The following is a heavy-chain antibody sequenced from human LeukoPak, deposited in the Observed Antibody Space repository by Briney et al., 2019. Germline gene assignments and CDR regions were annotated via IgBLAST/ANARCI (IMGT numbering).Heavy chain of an antibody. D-gene: IGHD3-3*01. V-gene: IGHV4/OR15-8*01. CDR3: ARDDFWSGYPIYYYGMDV. CDR1: GGSIDSTNW. J-gene: IGHJ6*02. Sequence: TSETLSLTCDVSGGSIDSTNWWNWVRQPPGKGLEWIGNIYYGGSTYYNPSLKSRVTISVDTSKNQFSLKLRSVTAADTAVYFCARDDFWSGYPIYYYGMDVWGQGTTVTVSS. CDR2: IYYGGST.